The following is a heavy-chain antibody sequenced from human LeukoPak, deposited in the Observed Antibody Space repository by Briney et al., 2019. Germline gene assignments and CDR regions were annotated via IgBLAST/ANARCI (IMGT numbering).Heavy chain of an antibody. D-gene: IGHD6-19*01. Sequence: GSLRLSCAVSGFTFNSYAMHWVRQAPGKGLEWVAVISSDGSNNYYADSVKGRFTISRDNSNNTLYLQLSSLRAEDTAVYYCARDRYSSGWYGDFDCWGQGTLVTVSS. CDR3: ARDRYSSGWYGDFDC. V-gene: IGHV3-30*15. J-gene: IGHJ4*02. CDR1: GFTFNSYA. CDR2: ISSDGSNN.